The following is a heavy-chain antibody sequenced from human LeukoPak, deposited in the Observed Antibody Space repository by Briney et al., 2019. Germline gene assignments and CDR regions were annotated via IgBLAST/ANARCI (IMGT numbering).Heavy chain of an antibody. Sequence: PSETLSLTCTVSGGSISSYYWRWIRQPPGKGLEWIGYIYYSGSTNYDPSLKSRVTISVDTSKNQFSLKLSSVTAADTAVYYCARVGRYGYNLEYFDYWGQGTLVTVSS. CDR2: IYYSGST. CDR1: GGSISSYY. V-gene: IGHV4-59*01. J-gene: IGHJ4*02. CDR3: ARVGRYGYNLEYFDY. D-gene: IGHD5-24*01.